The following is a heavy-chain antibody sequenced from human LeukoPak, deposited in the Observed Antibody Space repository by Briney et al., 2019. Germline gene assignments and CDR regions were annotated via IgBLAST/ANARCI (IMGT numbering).Heavy chain of an antibody. CDR2: ISAYNGNT. V-gene: IGHV1-18*01. CDR1: GYTFTSYG. Sequence: GASVKVSCKASGYTFTSYGISCVRQAPGQGLEWMGWISAYNGNTNYAQKLQGRVTMTTDTSTSTAYMELRSLRSDDTAVYYCARGSPIMITFGGVIALPSFDYWGQGTLVTVSS. CDR3: ARGSPIMITFGGVIALPSFDY. J-gene: IGHJ4*02. D-gene: IGHD3-16*02.